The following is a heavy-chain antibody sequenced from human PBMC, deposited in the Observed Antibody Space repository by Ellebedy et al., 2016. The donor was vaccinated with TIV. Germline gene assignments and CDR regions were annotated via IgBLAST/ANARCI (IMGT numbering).Heavy chain of an antibody. D-gene: IGHD1-1*01. CDR3: ARDRGGTTAWYFDL. CDR1: GFTFSNYG. J-gene: IGHJ2*01. Sequence: PGGSLRLSCAASGFTFSNYGMNWVRQAPGKGLEWVSSISSSSSYKYYADSVKGRVTISRDDAKNSLFLQMIRLRDEDTAVYYCARDRGGTTAWYFDLWGRGTLVTVSS. V-gene: IGHV3-21*01. CDR2: ISSSSSYK.